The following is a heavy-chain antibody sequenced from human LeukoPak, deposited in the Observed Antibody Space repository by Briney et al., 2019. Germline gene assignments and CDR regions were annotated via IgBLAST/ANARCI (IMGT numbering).Heavy chain of an antibody. V-gene: IGHV3-23*01. D-gene: IGHD2-15*01. CDR1: GFTLRTSG. CDR2: ISGSGGST. Sequence: GGPLRLSVAAFGFTLRTSGLAWVRKSPGKGLEWVSTISGSGGSTYYADSVKGRFTISKDNSKNTLYLQMNSLRAEDTAVYYWVGEFDPWGQGTLVTVSS. J-gene: IGHJ5*02. CDR3: VGEFDP.